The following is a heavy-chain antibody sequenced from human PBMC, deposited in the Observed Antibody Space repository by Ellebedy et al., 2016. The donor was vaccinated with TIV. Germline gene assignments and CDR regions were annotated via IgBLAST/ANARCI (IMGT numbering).Heavy chain of an antibody. J-gene: IGHJ2*01. CDR1: GFTFSSYA. CDR3: ARELLAPFDL. Sequence: GGSLRLSCAASGFTFSSYAMSWVRQAPGEGLVCVSRVNPYGSSTNYADSVKGRFAISRDNAKNTLYLQMNSLRAEDTAVYYCARELLAPFDLWGRGTLVTVSS. CDR2: VNPYGSST. D-gene: IGHD3-10*01. V-gene: IGHV3-74*01.